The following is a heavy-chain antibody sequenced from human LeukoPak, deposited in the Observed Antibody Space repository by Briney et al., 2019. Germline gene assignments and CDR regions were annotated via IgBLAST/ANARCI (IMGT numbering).Heavy chain of an antibody. CDR3: ARDHGSGWTWAYDY. V-gene: IGHV4-38-2*02. CDR1: GYSISSGYY. D-gene: IGHD6-19*01. CDR2: IYHSGST. J-gene: IGHJ4*02. Sequence: PSETLSLTCTVSGYSISSGYYWGWNRQPPGKGLEWIGSIYHSGSTNYNPSLKSRVTISVDTSKNQFSLKLSSVTAADTAVYYCARDHGSGWTWAYDYWGQGTLVTVSS.